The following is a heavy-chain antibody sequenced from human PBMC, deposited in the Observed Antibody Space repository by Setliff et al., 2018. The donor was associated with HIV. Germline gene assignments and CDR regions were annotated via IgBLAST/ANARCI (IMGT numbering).Heavy chain of an antibody. CDR3: ATDACTIDACYSSGGP. D-gene: IGHD2-15*01. J-gene: IGHJ5*02. CDR2: VDPEDGET. V-gene: IGHV1-69-2*01. Sequence: ASVKVSCKASGYTFIDYNIHWVQQAPGKGLEWMGRVDPEDGETIYAERFRGRVTITADTSTDTAYLKLSSLRSEDTAVYYCATDACTIDACYSSGGPWGQGTLVTVSS. CDR1: GYTFIDYN.